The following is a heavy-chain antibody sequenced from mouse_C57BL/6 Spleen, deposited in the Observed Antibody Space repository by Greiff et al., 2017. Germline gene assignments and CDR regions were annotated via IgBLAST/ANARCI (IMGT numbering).Heavy chain of an antibody. CDR3: ARRELRSWYFDV. V-gene: IGHV5-17*01. CDR2: ISSGSSTI. CDR1: GFTFSDYG. D-gene: IGHD1-1*01. Sequence: EVHLVESGGGLVKPGGSLKLSCAASGFTFSDYGMHWVRQAPEKGLEWVAYISSGSSTIYYADTVKGRFTISRDNAKNTLFLQMTSLRSEDTAMYYCARRELRSWYFDVWGTGTTVTVSS. J-gene: IGHJ1*03.